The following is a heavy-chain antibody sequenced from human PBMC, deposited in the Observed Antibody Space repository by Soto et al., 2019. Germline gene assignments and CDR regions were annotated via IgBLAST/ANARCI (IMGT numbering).Heavy chain of an antibody. CDR2: ISRTGDSA. V-gene: IGHV3-23*01. D-gene: IGHD3-22*01. CDR1: GFSFSDYA. Sequence: EVHLLESGGALVQPGGSLTLSCAAFGFSFSDYAMSWVRQAPGKGLEWVSSISRTGDSAYYADSVKGRFAISIDRSKNRLSLQMNSLRVEDTAVYYCAKGPDGSGYYHNWFDSWGQGTLSTVSS. CDR3: AKGPDGSGYYHNWFDS. J-gene: IGHJ5*01.